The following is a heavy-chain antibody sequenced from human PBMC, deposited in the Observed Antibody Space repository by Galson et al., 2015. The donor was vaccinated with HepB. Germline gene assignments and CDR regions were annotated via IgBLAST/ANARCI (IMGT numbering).Heavy chain of an antibody. CDR1: GGTFSSYA. CDR3: ARDERSRPKPVGYYYYMDV. D-gene: IGHD3-10*01. Sequence: SVKVSCKASGGTFSSYAISWVRQAPGQGLEWMGGIIPIFGTANYAQKFQGRVTITADESTSTAYMELSSLRSEDTAVYYCARDERSRPKPVGYYYYMDVWGKGTTVTVSS. J-gene: IGHJ6*03. V-gene: IGHV1-69*13. CDR2: IIPIFGTA.